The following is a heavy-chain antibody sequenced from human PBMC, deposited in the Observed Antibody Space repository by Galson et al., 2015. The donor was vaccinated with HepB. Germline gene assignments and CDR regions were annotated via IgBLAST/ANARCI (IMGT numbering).Heavy chain of an antibody. V-gene: IGHV3-49*04. Sequence: SLRLSCAASGFTFGDYTMSWVRQAPGKGLEWVGFIRSKAYGGTTEYAASVKGRFTISRDDSKSIAYLQMNSLKTEDTAVYYCTRALTRYGDYYSDYWGQGTLVTVSS. D-gene: IGHD4-17*01. J-gene: IGHJ4*02. CDR1: GFTFGDYT. CDR2: IRSKAYGGTT. CDR3: TRALTRYGDYYSDY.